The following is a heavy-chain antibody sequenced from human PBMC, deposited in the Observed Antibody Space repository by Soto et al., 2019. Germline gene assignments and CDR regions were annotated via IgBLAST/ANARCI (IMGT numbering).Heavy chain of an antibody. D-gene: IGHD6-19*01. CDR2: YCGST. CDR1: GGYVSSYY. Sequence: QVQLQESGPGLVKPSETLSLTCTVSGGYVSSYYWSWIRQPPGKGLEWIGYCGSTNYNPSLKSRVTISVDTSKNQFSLNLSSVTAADTAVYYCARLSAGWLDPWGQGTLVTVAS. V-gene: IGHV4-59*02. J-gene: IGHJ5*02. CDR3: ARLSAGWLDP.